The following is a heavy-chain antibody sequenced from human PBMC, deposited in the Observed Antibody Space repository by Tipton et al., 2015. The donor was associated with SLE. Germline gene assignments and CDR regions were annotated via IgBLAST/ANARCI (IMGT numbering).Heavy chain of an antibody. CDR1: GDSINSYY. V-gene: IGHV4-59*08. Sequence: GLVKPSETLSLTCIVSGDSINSYYWSWIRHRPGKGLEWIGHISYSGSTYYNPSLKSRLTISVDTSKNQFSLKLSSVTAADTAVYYCARLSRDRAVAGFNWFDPWGQGTLVTVSS. J-gene: IGHJ5*02. D-gene: IGHD6-19*01. CDR2: ISYSGST. CDR3: ARLSRDRAVAGFNWFDP.